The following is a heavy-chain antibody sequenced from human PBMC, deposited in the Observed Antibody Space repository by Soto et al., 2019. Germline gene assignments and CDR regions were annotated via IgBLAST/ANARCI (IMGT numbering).Heavy chain of an antibody. CDR3: ARAGVTIFGVVPTYGMDV. Sequence: ASVKVSCKASGYTFTGYYMHWVRQAPGQGLEWMGWINPNSGGTNYAQKFQGWVTMTRDTSISTVYMELSRLRSDDTAVYYCARAGVTIFGVVPTYGMDVWGQGTTVTVSS. V-gene: IGHV1-2*04. D-gene: IGHD3-3*01. CDR1: GYTFTGYY. J-gene: IGHJ6*02. CDR2: INPNSGGT.